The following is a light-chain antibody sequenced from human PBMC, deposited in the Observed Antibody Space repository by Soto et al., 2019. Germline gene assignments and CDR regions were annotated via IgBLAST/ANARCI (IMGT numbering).Light chain of an antibody. Sequence: DIQLTQSPSFLSASVGDRVTITCRASQGISTYLAWYLQRPGKAPKLLIYGASILQSGVPSRFSGSGSGTEFTLTISSLQPEDFGTYYCQHYKESSTFGQGTRLEIK. V-gene: IGKV1-9*01. CDR2: GAS. CDR1: QGISTY. CDR3: QHYKESST. J-gene: IGKJ1*01.